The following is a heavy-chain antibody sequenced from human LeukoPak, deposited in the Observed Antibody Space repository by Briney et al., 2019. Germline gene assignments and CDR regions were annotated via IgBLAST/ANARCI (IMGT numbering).Heavy chain of an antibody. CDR1: GFTFSSYS. V-gene: IGHV3-48*04. D-gene: IGHD1-26*01. CDR3: ARDWDKVGAREGPDY. Sequence: GGSLRLSCAASGFTFSSYSMNWVRQAPGKGLEWVSYISSSSSTIYYADSVKGRFTISRDNAKNSLYLQMNSLRAEDTAVYYCARDWDKVGAREGPDYWGQGTLVTVSS. J-gene: IGHJ4*02. CDR2: ISSSSSTI.